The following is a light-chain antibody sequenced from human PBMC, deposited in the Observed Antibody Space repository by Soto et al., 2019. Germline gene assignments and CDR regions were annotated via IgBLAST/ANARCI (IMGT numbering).Light chain of an antibody. CDR3: QQYGSSPYT. CDR1: QSVSSSY. CDR2: GAS. V-gene: IGKV3-20*01. Sequence: EIVLTQSPGTLSLSPGERATLSCRASQSVSSSYLAWYQQKPGQAPRLLIYGASSRATGIPDRFSGSGSGTDFTITISRLEPEDFAVYSCQQYGSSPYTVGQGTKLESK. J-gene: IGKJ2*01.